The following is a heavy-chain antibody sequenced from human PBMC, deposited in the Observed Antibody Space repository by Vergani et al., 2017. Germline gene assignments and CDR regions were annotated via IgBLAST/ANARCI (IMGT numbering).Heavy chain of an antibody. V-gene: IGHV1-2*02. CDR1: GYTFTSYD. D-gene: IGHD1-26*01. J-gene: IGHJ4*02. CDR3: ARDHQGPTTLDY. CDR2: INPNGDAT. Sequence: QVQLVQSGAEVKKPGASVKVSCKASGYTFTSYDINWMRQAPGQGLEWIGWINPNGDATHYAQNFRGRVTLTRDTSSTTAYMDLASLTSDDTAIYYCARDHQGPTTLDYWGQGSLVTVSS.